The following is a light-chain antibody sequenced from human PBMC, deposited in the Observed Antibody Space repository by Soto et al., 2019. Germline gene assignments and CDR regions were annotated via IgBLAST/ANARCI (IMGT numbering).Light chain of an antibody. CDR3: QQYIHGYT. V-gene: IGKV3-15*01. CDR2: SAS. J-gene: IGKJ2*01. CDR1: QSVSTS. Sequence: EVVMTQSPATLSVFPGERVTLSCRASQSVSTSLAWYQQKPGQAPRLLIYSASTRATGIPARFSGSGSGTEFTLTISSLESEYVAVYYCQQYIHGYTFGQGTELEIK.